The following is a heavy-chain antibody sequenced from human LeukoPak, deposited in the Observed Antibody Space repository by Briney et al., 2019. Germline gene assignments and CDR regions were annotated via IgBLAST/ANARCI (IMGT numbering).Heavy chain of an antibody. V-gene: IGHV3-30*04. Sequence: GRSLRLSCAASGFTFSSYAMHWVRQAPGKGLEWVAVISYDGSNKYYADSVKGRFTISRDNSKNTLYLQMNSLRAEDTAVYYCARNNWFGEFENWFDPWGQGTLVTVSS. D-gene: IGHD3-10*01. CDR2: ISYDGSNK. CDR3: ARNNWFGEFENWFDP. CDR1: GFTFSSYA. J-gene: IGHJ5*02.